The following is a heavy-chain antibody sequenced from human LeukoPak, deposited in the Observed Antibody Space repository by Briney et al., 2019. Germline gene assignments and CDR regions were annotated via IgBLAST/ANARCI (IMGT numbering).Heavy chain of an antibody. Sequence: GGSLRLSCAASGFTFDDYAMHWVRQAPGKGLEWVSGISWNSGSIGYADSVKGRFTTSRDNAKNSLYLQMNSLRAEDMALYYCAASPDYDLWSGYKYWGQGTLVTVSS. V-gene: IGHV3-9*03. CDR3: AASPDYDLWSGYKY. CDR2: ISWNSGSI. J-gene: IGHJ4*02. D-gene: IGHD3-3*01. CDR1: GFTFDDYA.